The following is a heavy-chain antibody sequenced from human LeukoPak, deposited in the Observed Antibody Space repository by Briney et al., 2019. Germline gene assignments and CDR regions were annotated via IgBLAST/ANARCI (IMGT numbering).Heavy chain of an antibody. CDR1: GGSISSYY. CDR3: AARARDSDYGDYESLDY. V-gene: IGHV4-4*07. CDR2: IYTSGST. D-gene: IGHD4-17*01. Sequence: SETLSLTCTVSGGSISSYYWSWIRQPAGKGLEWIGRIYTSGSTNYNPSLKSRVTMSVDTSKNQFSLKLSSVTAADTAVYYCAARARDSDYGDYESLDYWGQGTLVTVSS. J-gene: IGHJ4*02.